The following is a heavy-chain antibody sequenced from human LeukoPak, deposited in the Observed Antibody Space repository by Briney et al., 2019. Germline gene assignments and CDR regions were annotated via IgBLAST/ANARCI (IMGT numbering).Heavy chain of an antibody. J-gene: IGHJ4*02. D-gene: IGHD6-19*01. CDR3: AKASSGWYYFDY. V-gene: IGHV3-30*18. Sequence: GRSLRLSCAASGFTFSSYGMHWVRQAPGKGLEWVAVISYDGSNKYYADSVKGRFTISRDNSKNTPYLQMNSLRAEDTAVYYCAKASSGWYYFDYWGQGTLVTVSS. CDR1: GFTFSSYG. CDR2: ISYDGSNK.